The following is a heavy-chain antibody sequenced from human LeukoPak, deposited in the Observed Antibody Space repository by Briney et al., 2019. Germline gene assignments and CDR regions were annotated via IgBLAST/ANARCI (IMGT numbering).Heavy chain of an antibody. CDR3: ARDQYSSATMGAFDI. V-gene: IGHV1-69*13. CDR2: IIPIFGTA. D-gene: IGHD6-19*01. Sequence: SVKVSCKASGGTFSSYAISWVRQAPGQGLEWMGGIIPIFGTANYAQKFQGRVTITADESTSTAYMELSSLRSEDTAVYYCARDQYSSATMGAFDIWGQGTMVTVSS. J-gene: IGHJ3*02. CDR1: GGTFSSYA.